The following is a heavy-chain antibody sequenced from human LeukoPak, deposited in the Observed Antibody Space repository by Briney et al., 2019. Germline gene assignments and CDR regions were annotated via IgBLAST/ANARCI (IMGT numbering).Heavy chain of an antibody. J-gene: IGHJ4*02. CDR2: LAVGSGNT. CDR1: GFSFSSSS. Sequence: SVKVSFKASGFSFSSSSMQWVRQARGQRLEWIGWLAVGSGNTNYAQKFQGRVTITRDMSTSTAYMELSSLRSEDTALYYCAAVFGSGYYYYFDYWGQGSLVTVSS. V-gene: IGHV1-58*02. D-gene: IGHD3-22*01. CDR3: AAVFGSGYYYYFDY.